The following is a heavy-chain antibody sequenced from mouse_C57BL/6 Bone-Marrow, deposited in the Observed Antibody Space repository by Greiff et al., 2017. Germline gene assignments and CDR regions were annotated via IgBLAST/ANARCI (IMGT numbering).Heavy chain of an antibody. J-gene: IGHJ1*03. Sequence: QVQLQQSGAELARPGASVKLSCKASGYTFTSYGISWVKQRTGQGLEWIGEIYPSSGNTYYNEKFKGKATLTAAKSSSTAYMELRSLTSDDSAVYFCARSYYGNYWYFDVWGTGTTVTVSS. V-gene: IGHV1-81*01. CDR1: GYTFTSYG. D-gene: IGHD2-1*01. CDR3: ARSYYGNYWYFDV. CDR2: IYPSSGNT.